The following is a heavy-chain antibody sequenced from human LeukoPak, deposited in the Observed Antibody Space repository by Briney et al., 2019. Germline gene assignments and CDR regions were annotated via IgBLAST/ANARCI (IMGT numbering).Heavy chain of an antibody. CDR1: GGSFSGHY. CDR3: ARGQYRRDY. D-gene: IGHD2-2*01. V-gene: IGHV4-34*01. Sequence: SETLSLTCAVYGGSFSGHYWSWIRQPPGKGLEWIGEINHSGSTNYNPFLKSRVTISVDTSKNQFSLKLSSVTAADTGVYYCARGQYRRDYWGQGTLVTVSS. J-gene: IGHJ4*02. CDR2: INHSGST.